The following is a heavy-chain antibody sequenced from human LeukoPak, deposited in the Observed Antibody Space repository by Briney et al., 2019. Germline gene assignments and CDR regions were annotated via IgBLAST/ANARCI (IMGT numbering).Heavy chain of an antibody. J-gene: IGHJ2*01. CDR3: AKDWTGTKPFDL. Sequence: GGSLRLSCAASGFTLSSYAMSWVRQGPGKGLEWVSAISVSGNTYHADSVKGRFTISRDSSKNTLYLQMNSLRAEDTAVYYCAKDWTGTKPFDLWGRGTLVTVSS. CDR2: ISVSGNT. CDR1: GFTLSSYA. D-gene: IGHD1-1*01. V-gene: IGHV3-23*01.